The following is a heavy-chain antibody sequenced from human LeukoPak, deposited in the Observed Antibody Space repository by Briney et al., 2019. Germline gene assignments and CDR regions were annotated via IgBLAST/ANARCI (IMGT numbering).Heavy chain of an antibody. J-gene: IGHJ3*02. Sequence: PSETLSLTCAVYGGSFSGYYWSWIRQPPGKGLEWIGEINHSGSTNYNPSLKSRVTISVDTSKIQFSLKLSSVTAADTAVYCCARLPPVRDAFDIWGQGTMVTVSS. V-gene: IGHV4-34*01. CDR2: INHSGST. CDR1: GGSFSGYY. D-gene: IGHD3-10*01. CDR3: ARLPPVRDAFDI.